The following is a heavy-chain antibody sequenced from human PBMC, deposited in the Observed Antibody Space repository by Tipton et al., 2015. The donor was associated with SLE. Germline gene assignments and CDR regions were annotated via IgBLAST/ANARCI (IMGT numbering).Heavy chain of an antibody. D-gene: IGHD1-26*01. CDR3: ARGSGIVGAQTWFDP. CDR1: GFTFSSYA. Sequence: SLRLSCAASGFTFSSYAMSWVRQAPGKGLEWVSAISGSGGSTYYADSVKGRFTISRDNAKNSLYLQMNSLRAEDTAVYYCARGSGIVGAQTWFDPWGQGTLVTVSS. CDR2: ISGSGGST. V-gene: IGHV3-23*01. J-gene: IGHJ5*02.